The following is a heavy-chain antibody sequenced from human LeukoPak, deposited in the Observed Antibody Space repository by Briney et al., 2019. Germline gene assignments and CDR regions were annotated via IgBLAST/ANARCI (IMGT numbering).Heavy chain of an antibody. J-gene: IGHJ4*02. Sequence: SETLSLTCTVSGGSISSSYWSCIRQPPGKGLEWIGYIYYSGSTNYNPSLKSRVTISVDTSKNQFSLKLSSVTAADTAVFYCAKHRNLYYSDYWGQGTLVTVSS. D-gene: IGHD1-14*01. V-gene: IGHV4-59*01. CDR3: AKHRNLYYSDY. CDR2: IYYSGST. CDR1: GGSISSSY.